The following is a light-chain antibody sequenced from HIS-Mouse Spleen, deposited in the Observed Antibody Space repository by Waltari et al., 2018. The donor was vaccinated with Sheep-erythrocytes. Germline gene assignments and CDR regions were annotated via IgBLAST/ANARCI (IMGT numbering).Light chain of an antibody. CDR2: AAS. CDR3: QQLNSYPHT. Sequence: DIQLTQSPPFRSATVGDRVTFTCRASQGISSYLAWYQQKPGKAPKLLIYAASTMQSGVPSMFSGSGSGTEFTLTISSLQPEDFATYYCQQLNSYPHTFGQGTKLEIK. V-gene: IGKV1-9*01. CDR1: QGISSY. J-gene: IGKJ2*01.